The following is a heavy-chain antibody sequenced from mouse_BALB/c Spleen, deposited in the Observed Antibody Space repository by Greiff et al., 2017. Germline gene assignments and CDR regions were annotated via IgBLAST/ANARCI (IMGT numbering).Heavy chain of an antibody. Sequence: QVQLQQSGAELVRPGTSVKVSCKASGYAFTNYLIEWVKQRPGQGLEWIGVINPGSGGTNYNEKFKGKATLTADKSSSTAYMQLSSLTSDDSAVYCCATGSSPRYFDVWGAGTTVTVSS. CDR2: INPGSGGT. CDR1: GYAFTNYL. V-gene: IGHV1-54*01. D-gene: IGHD1-1*01. J-gene: IGHJ1*01. CDR3: ATGSSPRYFDV.